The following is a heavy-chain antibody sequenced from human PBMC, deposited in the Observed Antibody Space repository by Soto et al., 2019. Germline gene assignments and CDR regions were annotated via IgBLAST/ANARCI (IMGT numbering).Heavy chain of an antibody. J-gene: IGHJ4*02. CDR1: GHSFASYW. V-gene: IGHV5-10-1*03. CDR3: ATLGGYCSGGSCYSVYY. D-gene: IGHD2-15*01. CDR2: IDPGDSYT. Sequence: EVQLVQSGAEVKKPGESLRISCKGSGHSFASYWISWVRQMPGKGLEWMGRIDPGDSYTNYSPSFQGHVTISADKSISTAYLQWSSLKASDTAMYYCATLGGYCSGGSCYSVYYWGQGTLVTVSS.